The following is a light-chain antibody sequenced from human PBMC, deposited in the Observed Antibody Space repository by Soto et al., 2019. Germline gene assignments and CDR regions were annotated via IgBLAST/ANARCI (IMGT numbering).Light chain of an antibody. Sequence: VLTLSPGTLSLSPGKRATLSCRASQSVSSRSLAWYQQKPGQAPRLLISGASSRAADIPDRFSGSGSGTDFTLTISSLEPEDFAVYYCQQRSNWPWTFGQGTKVDIK. V-gene: IGKV3D-20*02. CDR2: GAS. CDR3: QQRSNWPWT. J-gene: IGKJ1*01. CDR1: QSVSSRS.